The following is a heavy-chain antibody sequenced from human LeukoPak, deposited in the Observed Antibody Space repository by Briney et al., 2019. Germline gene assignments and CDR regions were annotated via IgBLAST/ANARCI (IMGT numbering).Heavy chain of an antibody. CDR1: GFTFSSYA. J-gene: IGHJ6*02. Sequence: PGGSLRLSCAASGFTFSSYAMSWVRQAPGKGLEWVSAISGSGGSTYYADSVKGRFTISRDNSKNTLYLQMSSLRAEDTAVYYCANSDYGDYYYYYYGMDVWGQGTTVTVSS. V-gene: IGHV3-23*01. CDR3: ANSDYGDYYYYYYGMDV. CDR2: ISGSGGST. D-gene: IGHD4-17*01.